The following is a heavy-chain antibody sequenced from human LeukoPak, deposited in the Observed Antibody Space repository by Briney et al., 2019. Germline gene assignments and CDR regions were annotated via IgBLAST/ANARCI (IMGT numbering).Heavy chain of an antibody. V-gene: IGHV3-21*01. J-gene: IGHJ3*02. CDR2: ISSSSSYI. Sequence: PGGSLRLSCAASGFTFSSYSMNWVRQAPGKGLEWVSSISSSSSYIYYADSVKGRFTISRDNAKNSLYLQMNSLRAEDTAVYYCARVEGYCSGGSCYSVATSHAFDIWGQGTMVTVSS. CDR3: ARVEGYCSGGSCYSVATSHAFDI. D-gene: IGHD2-15*01. CDR1: GFTFSSYS.